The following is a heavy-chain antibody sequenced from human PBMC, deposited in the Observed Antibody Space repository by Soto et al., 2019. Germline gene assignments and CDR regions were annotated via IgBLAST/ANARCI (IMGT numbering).Heavy chain of an antibody. CDR1: GGSISSSSYY. CDR3: ARHVWVWELGVIGY. J-gene: IGHJ4*02. CDR2: IYYSGST. V-gene: IGHV4-39*01. D-gene: IGHD1-26*01. Sequence: QLQLQESGPGLVKPSETLSLTCTVSGGSISSSSYYWGWIRQPPGKGLEWIGSIYYSGSTYYNPSLKSRLTISVDTSKNQFSLKLSSVTAADTAVDYCARHVWVWELGVIGYWGQGTLVTVSS.